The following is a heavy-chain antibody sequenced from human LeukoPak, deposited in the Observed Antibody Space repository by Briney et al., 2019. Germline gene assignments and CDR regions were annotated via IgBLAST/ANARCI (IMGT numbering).Heavy chain of an antibody. V-gene: IGHV3-23*01. D-gene: IGHD3-3*01. CDR1: GFTFSSYA. CDR3: TTSAYYDFWSGYLSGALGY. CDR2: ISGSGGST. J-gene: IGHJ4*02. Sequence: GGSLRLSCAASGFTFSSYAMSWVRQAPGKGLEWVSAISGSGGSTYYADSVKGRFTISRDNSKNTLYLQMNSLKTEDTAVYYCTTSAYYDFWSGYLSGALGYWGQGTLVTVSS.